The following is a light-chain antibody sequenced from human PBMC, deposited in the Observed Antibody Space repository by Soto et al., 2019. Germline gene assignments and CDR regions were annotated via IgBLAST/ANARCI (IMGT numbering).Light chain of an antibody. Sequence: QSVLTQPPSVSGAPGQRVTISCAGSSSNIGAGFDVHWYQQLPGTAPKLLIYGNTNRPSGVPDRFSGSKSGTSASLAITGLQAEDEADYDCQSYDSSRSGLWVFGGGTKLTVL. V-gene: IGLV1-40*01. CDR2: GNT. CDR1: SSNIGAGFD. J-gene: IGLJ3*02. CDR3: QSYDSSRSGLWV.